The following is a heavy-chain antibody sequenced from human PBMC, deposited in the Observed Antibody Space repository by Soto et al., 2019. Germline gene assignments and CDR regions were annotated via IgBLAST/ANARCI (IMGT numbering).Heavy chain of an antibody. D-gene: IGHD3-10*01. CDR2: IWYDGSNK. Sequence: GGSLRLSCAASGFTFSSYGMHWVRQAPGKGLEWVAVIWYDGSNKYYADSVKGRFTISRDNSKNTLYLQMNSLRAEDTAVYYCARGPLDYYYGSESQLDYWGQGTLVTVSS. V-gene: IGHV3-33*01. CDR1: GFTFSSYG. CDR3: ARGPLDYYYGSESQLDY. J-gene: IGHJ4*02.